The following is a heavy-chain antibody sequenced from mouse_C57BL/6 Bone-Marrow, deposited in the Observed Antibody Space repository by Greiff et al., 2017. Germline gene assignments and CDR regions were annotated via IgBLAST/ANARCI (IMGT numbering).Heavy chain of an antibody. CDR2: IWTGGGT. J-gene: IGHJ2*01. D-gene: IGHD1-1*01. CDR1: GFSLTSYA. CDR3: ARKPHLITPLYFDY. V-gene: IGHV2-9-1*01. Sequence: VKLMESGPGLVAPSQSLSITCTVSGFSLTSYAISWVRQPPGKGLEWLGVIWTGGGTNYNSALKSRLSIRKDNSKSQVFLKMNSLPIEETAKYYRARKPHLITPLYFDYWGQGTTLTVSS.